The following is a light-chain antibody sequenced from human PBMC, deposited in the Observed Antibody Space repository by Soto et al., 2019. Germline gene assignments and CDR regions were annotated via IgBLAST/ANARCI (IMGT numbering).Light chain of an antibody. V-gene: IGLV2-14*01. J-gene: IGLJ1*01. Sequence: QSVLTQPASVSGSRGQSITISCTGTRSDVGGYNYVSWYQQHPDKAPKLVIYDVNTRPSGVSDRFSGSKSGNTASLTISGLQAEDEADYYCSSYTSSSTYGFGTGTKVTVL. CDR3: SSYTSSSTYG. CDR2: DVN. CDR1: RSDVGGYNY.